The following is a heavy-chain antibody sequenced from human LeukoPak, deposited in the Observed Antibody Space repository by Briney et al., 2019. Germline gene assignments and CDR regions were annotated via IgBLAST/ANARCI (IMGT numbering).Heavy chain of an antibody. D-gene: IGHD6-19*01. J-gene: IGHJ6*02. CDR2: IYYSGSP. CDR1: GGSISSYY. Sequence: KSSETLSLTCTVSGGSISSYYWSWIRQPPGKGLEWIGYIYYSGSPNYNPSLKSRVTISVDTSKNQFSLKLSSVTAADTAVYYCARGHGLRYSSYYGMDVWGQGTTVTVSS. CDR3: ARGHGLRYSSYYGMDV. V-gene: IGHV4-59*01.